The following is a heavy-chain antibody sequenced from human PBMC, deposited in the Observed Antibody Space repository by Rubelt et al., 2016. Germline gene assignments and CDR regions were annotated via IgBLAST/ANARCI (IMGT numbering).Heavy chain of an antibody. CDR3: ARNYSGNYPPTD. V-gene: IGHV4-39*01. J-gene: IGHJ4*02. Sequence: QLQLQESGPGLVKPSETLSLTCTVSGASISSSTTYSWGWIRQPPGKGLEWIGSIYYSGSTYYNPSLKSRVTMSVDTSQNQFSLKLSSVTAADTAVYFGARNYSGNYPPTDGGQGTLITVSS. D-gene: IGHD1-26*01. CDR1: GASISSSTTYS. CDR2: IYYSGST.